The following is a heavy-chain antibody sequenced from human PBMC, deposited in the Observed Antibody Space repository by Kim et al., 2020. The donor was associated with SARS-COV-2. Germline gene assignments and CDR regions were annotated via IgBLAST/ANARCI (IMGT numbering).Heavy chain of an antibody. V-gene: IGHV1-3*01. Sequence: ASVKVSCKASGYTFTSYAIHWVRQAPGQGLEWMGWINPGSGNTKYAQKFQGRVTITRDTSISTAYMELSSLRSEDTAVYYCARVDCPGSSTSRYFLYWG. CDR1: GYTFTSYA. CDR2: INPGSGNT. D-gene: IGHD2-2*01. J-gene: IGHJ4*03. CDR3: ARVDCPGSSTSRYFLY.